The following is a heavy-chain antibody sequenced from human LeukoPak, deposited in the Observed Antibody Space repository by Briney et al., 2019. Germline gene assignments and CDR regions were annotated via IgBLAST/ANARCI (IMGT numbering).Heavy chain of an antibody. D-gene: IGHD2-2*01. CDR3: ARDYCSRTSCYFDY. CDR2: IIPILGIA. Sequence: SVKVSCKASGGTFSSYAISWVRQAPGQGLEWMGRIIPILGIANYAQKFQGRVTITADKSTSTAYMELRSLRSDDTAVYYCARDYCSRTSCYFDYWGQGTLVTVSS. J-gene: IGHJ4*02. CDR1: GGTFSSYA. V-gene: IGHV1-69*04.